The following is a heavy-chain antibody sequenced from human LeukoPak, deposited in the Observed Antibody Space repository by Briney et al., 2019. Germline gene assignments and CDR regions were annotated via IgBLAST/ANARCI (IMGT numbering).Heavy chain of an antibody. V-gene: IGHV3-11*01. D-gene: IGHD1-7*01. J-gene: IGHJ4*02. CDR2: ISSSGSTI. CDR1: RFTFSYYS. Sequence: PGGSLRLSCAASRFTFSYYSMSWIRQAPGKGLEWVSYISSSGSTIYYADSVKGRFTISRDNAKNSLYLQMNSLRAEDTAVYYCVRENYMYFDYWGQGTLVTVSS. CDR3: VRENYMYFDY.